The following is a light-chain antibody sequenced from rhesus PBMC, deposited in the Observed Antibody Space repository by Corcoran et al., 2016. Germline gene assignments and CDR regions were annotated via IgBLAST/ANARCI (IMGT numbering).Light chain of an antibody. Sequence: DIQMTQSPSSLSASVGDRVTITCRASQYIRSYLAWYQQKAGKAPKLLTPAASTLQSGAPSRFSGSGSGTDFTLPISSLQPEDFAAYFCPSHNNYPWTFGQGTKVEIK. CDR2: AAS. CDR1: QYIRSY. V-gene: IGKV1-25*01. CDR3: PSHNNYPWT. J-gene: IGKJ1*01.